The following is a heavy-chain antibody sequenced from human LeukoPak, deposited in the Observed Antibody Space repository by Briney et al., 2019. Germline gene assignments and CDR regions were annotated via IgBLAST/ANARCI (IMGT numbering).Heavy chain of an antibody. CDR1: GYTFTSYD. CDR3: ASGCSGCTCYRIRAFDI. Sequence: ASVKVSCKASGYTFTSYDINWVRQATGQGLEWMGWMNPNSGNTDYAQKFQGRVTMTRNTSISTAYMERSSVRSEDTAVYYCASGCSGCTCYRIRAFDIWGQGTMVTVSS. CDR2: MNPNSGNT. J-gene: IGHJ3*02. V-gene: IGHV1-8*01. D-gene: IGHD2-15*01.